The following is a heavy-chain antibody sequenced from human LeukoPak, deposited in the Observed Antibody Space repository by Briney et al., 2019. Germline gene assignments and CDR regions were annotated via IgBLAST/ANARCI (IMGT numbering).Heavy chain of an antibody. Sequence: SVKVSCKASGGTFISYAISWVRQAPGQGLEWMGGIIPIFGTANYAQKFQGRVTITADESTSTAYMELSSLRSEDTAVYYCARGSHNYYGSGSSNFYGMDVWGKGTTVTVSS. J-gene: IGHJ6*04. CDR3: ARGSHNYYGSGSSNFYGMDV. CDR2: IIPIFGTA. CDR1: GGTFISYA. V-gene: IGHV1-69*13. D-gene: IGHD3-10*01.